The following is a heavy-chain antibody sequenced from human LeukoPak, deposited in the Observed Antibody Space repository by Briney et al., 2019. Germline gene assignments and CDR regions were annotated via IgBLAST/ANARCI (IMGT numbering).Heavy chain of an antibody. CDR2: IHRDGSST. D-gene: IGHD3-10*01. Sequence: PGGSLRLSCAASGFTFTNYWMHWVRQAPGKGLEWVSFIHRDGSSTTYAGAVKGRFTISRDNAKNTLYLQMSSLRAEDTAVYYCVKDAGRGGEGDYWGQGTLVTV. V-gene: IGHV3-74*03. J-gene: IGHJ4*02. CDR3: VKDAGRGGEGDY. CDR1: GFTFTNYW.